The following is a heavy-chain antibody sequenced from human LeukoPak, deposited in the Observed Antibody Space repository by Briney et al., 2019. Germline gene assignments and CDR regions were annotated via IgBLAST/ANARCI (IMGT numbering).Heavy chain of an antibody. J-gene: IGHJ4*02. CDR1: GYTFATYG. Sequence: ASVKVSCKASGYTFATYGISWVRQAPGQGLEWMGWITAYNGNKNYAQKLQDRVTMTTDPSTNIVYMELRSLRSDDTAVYYCARWYGGNSLYYFDYWGQGTLVTVSS. D-gene: IGHD4-23*01. CDR2: ITAYNGNK. V-gene: IGHV1-18*01. CDR3: ARWYGGNSLYYFDY.